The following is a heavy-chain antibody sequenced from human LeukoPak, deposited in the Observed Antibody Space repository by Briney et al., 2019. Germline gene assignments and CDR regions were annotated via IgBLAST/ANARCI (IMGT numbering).Heavy chain of an antibody. V-gene: IGHV3-21*01. CDR3: ARDQPNDYGGSYDAFDI. CDR1: GFTFSSYS. Sequence: GGSLRLSCAASGFTFSSYSMNWVRQAPGKGLEWVSSISSSSSYIYYADSVKGRFTISRDNAKNSLYLQMNSLRAEDTAVYYCARDQPNDYGGSYDAFDIWGQGTMVTVSS. CDR2: ISSSSSYI. D-gene: IGHD4-23*01. J-gene: IGHJ3*02.